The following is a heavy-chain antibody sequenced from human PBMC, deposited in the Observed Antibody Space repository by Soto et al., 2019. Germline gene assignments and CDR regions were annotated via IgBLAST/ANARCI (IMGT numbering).Heavy chain of an antibody. CDR1: GYTFTIYY. V-gene: IGHV1-46*01. CDR3: ARSRDRFDY. CDR2: INPSGGYT. J-gene: IGHJ4*02. Sequence: QVQLVQSGAEVKKPGASVKVSCKASGYTFTIYYMHWVRQAPGQGLEWMGIINPSGGYTSYAQMFQGRVTMTRDTSTSTVYMELSSMRSEDKAIYYCARSRDRFDYWGQGTLVTVSS.